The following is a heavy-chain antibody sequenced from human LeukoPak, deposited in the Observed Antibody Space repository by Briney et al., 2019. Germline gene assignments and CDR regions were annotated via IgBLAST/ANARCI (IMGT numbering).Heavy chain of an antibody. J-gene: IGHJ4*02. CDR3: ARDRVLDDYGGNSEGDY. V-gene: IGHV3-53*01. D-gene: IGHD4-23*01. Sequence: PGGSLRLSCAASGFTVSSNYMSWVRQAPGKGLEWVSVIYSGGSTYYADSVKGRFTISRDNSKNTLYLQMNSLRAEDTAVYYCARDRVLDDYGGNSEGDYWGQGTLVTVSS. CDR1: GFTVSSNY. CDR2: IYSGGST.